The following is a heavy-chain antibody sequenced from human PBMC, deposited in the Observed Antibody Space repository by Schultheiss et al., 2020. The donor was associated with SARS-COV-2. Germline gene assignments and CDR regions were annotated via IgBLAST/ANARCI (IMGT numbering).Heavy chain of an antibody. V-gene: IGHV4-34*01. CDR1: GFTFSTYN. D-gene: IGHD2-2*01. CDR2: INHSGST. CDR3: ARGRYCSSTSCYWGWYFDL. Sequence: ESLKISCAASGFTFSTYNMNWVRQAPGKGLEWIGEINHSGSTNYNPSLKSRVTISVDTSKNQFSLKLSSVTAADTAVYYCARGRYCSSTSCYWGWYFDLWGRGTLVTVSS. J-gene: IGHJ2*01.